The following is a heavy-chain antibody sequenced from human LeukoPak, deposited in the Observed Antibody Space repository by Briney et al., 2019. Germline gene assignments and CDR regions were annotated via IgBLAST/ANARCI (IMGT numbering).Heavy chain of an antibody. CDR2: IKSKTDGGTT. D-gene: IGHD4-17*01. Sequence: PGGTLRLSCAASGFTFSNAWMSWVRQAPGKGLEWVGRIKSKTDGGTTDYAAPVKGRFTISRDDSKNSLYVQMNSLRTDDTAVYYCARDLAYGDLRGDSWGQGTLVTVSS. J-gene: IGHJ4*02. V-gene: IGHV3-15*01. CDR1: GFTFSNAW. CDR3: ARDLAYGDLRGDS.